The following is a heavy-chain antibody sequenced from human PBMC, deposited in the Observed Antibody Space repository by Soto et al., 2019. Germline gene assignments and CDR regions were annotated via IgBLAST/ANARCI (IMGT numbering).Heavy chain of an antibody. V-gene: IGHV3-30*18. D-gene: IGHD3-9*01. CDR3: AKEGLGISGNFDL. CDR2: IGYDGRNE. Sequence: QAQLVESGGRVVQPGTSLRLSCAASGFPFTTYDLHWVRQPPGKGLEWVAVIGYDGRNENYADSVKARFTISRDNSKNTLFLQMNSLRPDDTALYFCAKEGLGISGNFDLWGRGTLVTVSS. J-gene: IGHJ2*01. CDR1: GFPFTTYD.